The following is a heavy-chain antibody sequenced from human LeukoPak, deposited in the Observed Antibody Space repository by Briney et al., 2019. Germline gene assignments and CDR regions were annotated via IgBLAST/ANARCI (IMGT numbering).Heavy chain of an antibody. D-gene: IGHD5-24*01. CDR2: INSDGSST. CDR1: GFTFTDYW. J-gene: IGHJ4*02. Sequence: GGSLRLSCAASGFTFTDYWMHWVRQAPGKGLVWVSRINSDGSSTSYADSVKGRFTISRDNAKNTLYLQMNSLRGEDTPVYYCGTSTKGHNYVDYWGQGTLVTVSS. CDR3: GTSTKGHNYVDY. V-gene: IGHV3-74*01.